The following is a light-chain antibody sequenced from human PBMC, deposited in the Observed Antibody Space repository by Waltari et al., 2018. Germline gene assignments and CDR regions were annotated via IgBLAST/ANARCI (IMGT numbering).Light chain of an antibody. CDR3: AIWDSSLSIVI. Sequence: QSVLTPPPSVSAAPGQRVTISCPRIRSHIGNNNVSRYQQLPGTAPKLLIFDNTQRPSGVPDRFSGSKSGTSASLDITGLQTGDEADYYCAIWDSSLSIVIFGGGTKLTVL. CDR2: DNT. CDR1: RSHIGNNN. J-gene: IGLJ2*01. V-gene: IGLV1-51*01.